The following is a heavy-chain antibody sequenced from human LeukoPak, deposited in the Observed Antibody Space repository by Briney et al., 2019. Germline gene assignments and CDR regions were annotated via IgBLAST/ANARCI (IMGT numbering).Heavy chain of an antibody. CDR2: IHYSGST. J-gene: IGHJ6*02. CDR3: ARGGTGYSSYYNMDV. D-gene: IGHD5-18*01. V-gene: IGHV4-59*01. CDR1: GGSISSYY. Sequence: SETLSLTCTVFGGSISSYYWCWIRQPPGKGLEWIGYIHYSGSTNYNPSLKSRVTMAVGTSENQFSLNLSSVTTADTAVYYCARGGTGYSSYYNMDVWGQGTTVTVSS.